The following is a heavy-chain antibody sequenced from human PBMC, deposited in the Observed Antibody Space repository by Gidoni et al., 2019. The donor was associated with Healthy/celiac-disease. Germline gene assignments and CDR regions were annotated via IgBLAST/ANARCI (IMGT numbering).Heavy chain of an antibody. Sequence: QVQLVESGGGVVQPGRSLRRSCAASGFTFSSYGMHLVRQAPGKGLEWVAVIWYDGSNKYYADSVKGRFTISRDNSKNTLYLQVNSLRAEDTAVYHCARGSITMIQGVIIAYGMDVWGQGTTVTVSS. CDR2: IWYDGSNK. CDR3: ARGSITMIQGVIIAYGMDV. CDR1: GFTFSSYG. V-gene: IGHV3-33*01. J-gene: IGHJ6*02. D-gene: IGHD3-10*01.